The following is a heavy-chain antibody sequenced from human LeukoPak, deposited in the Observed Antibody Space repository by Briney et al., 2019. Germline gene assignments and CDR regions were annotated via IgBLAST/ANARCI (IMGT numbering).Heavy chain of an antibody. J-gene: IGHJ4*02. D-gene: IGHD2-21*01. Sequence: PGGSLRLSCAVSGITFSTIGVSWVRLAPGKGLEWISSISKSGGSTYYADSVKGQFTISRDNSKDTLYLQMNSLRAEDTAVYYCANVVGGYWGQGTLVTVSS. V-gene: IGHV3-23*01. CDR3: ANVVGGY. CDR2: ISKSGGST. CDR1: GITFSTIG.